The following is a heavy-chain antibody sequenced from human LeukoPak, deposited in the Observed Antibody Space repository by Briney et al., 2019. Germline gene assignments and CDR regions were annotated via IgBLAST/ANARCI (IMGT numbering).Heavy chain of an antibody. CDR1: GFTFSDYY. CDR2: ISTSGSII. Sequence: GGSLRLSCAASGFTFSDYYMTWIRQAPGKGLEWVSYISTSGSIIYYADPVKGRFTISRDNAKNSLNLQMNNLRAEDTAVYYCARYYYDSSGYYYSDYWGQGNLVTVSS. D-gene: IGHD3-22*01. J-gene: IGHJ4*02. CDR3: ARYYYDSSGYYYSDY. V-gene: IGHV3-11*01.